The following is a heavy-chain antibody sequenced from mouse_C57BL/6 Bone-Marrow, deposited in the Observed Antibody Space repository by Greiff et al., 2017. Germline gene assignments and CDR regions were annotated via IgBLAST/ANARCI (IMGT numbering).Heavy chain of an antibody. V-gene: IGHV5-4*03. Sequence: EVMLVESGGGLVKPGGSLTLSCAASGFTFSSYAMSWVRQTPEKRLEWVATISDGGSYTYYPDNVKGRFTISRDNAKNNLYLQMSHLKSEDTAMYYCARVSLDFDVWGTGTTVTGSS. CDR2: ISDGGSYT. CDR1: GFTFSSYA. CDR3: ARVSLDFDV. J-gene: IGHJ1*03.